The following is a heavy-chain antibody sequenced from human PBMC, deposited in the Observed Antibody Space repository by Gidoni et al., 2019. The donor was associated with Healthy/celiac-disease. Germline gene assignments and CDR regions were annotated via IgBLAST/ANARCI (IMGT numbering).Heavy chain of an antibody. J-gene: IGHJ4*02. CDR2: ISGSGGST. CDR1: GFTFSSYA. V-gene: IGHV3-23*01. CDR3: AKDFPSYYYGSGENYFDY. Sequence: EVQLLEFGGGLVQPGGSLRLPCASSGFTFSSYAMSWVRQAPGKGLGWVSSISGSGGSTYYADSVKGRFTISRDNSKNTLYLQMNSLRAEDTAVYYCAKDFPSYYYGSGENYFDYWGQGTLVTVSS. D-gene: IGHD3-10*01.